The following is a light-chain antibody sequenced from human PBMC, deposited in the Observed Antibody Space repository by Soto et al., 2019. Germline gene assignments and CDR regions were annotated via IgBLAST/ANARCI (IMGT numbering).Light chain of an antibody. Sequence: VLTQPPSLSGTPGQTVTISCLGSRSNIGSSIVHWYQQLPGTAPKHLVYMNNQRPAGVPDRFSGSKSGTSASLVISALRSEDEAGYYCVAWDDDLSARVFGGGTKVTVL. V-gene: IGLV1-47*01. CDR3: VAWDDDLSARV. J-gene: IGLJ3*02. CDR1: RSNIGSSI. CDR2: MNN.